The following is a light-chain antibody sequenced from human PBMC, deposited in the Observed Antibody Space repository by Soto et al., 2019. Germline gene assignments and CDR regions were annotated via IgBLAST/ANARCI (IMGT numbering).Light chain of an antibody. CDR1: QSLLHSNGNNY. J-gene: IGKJ2*01. Sequence: DIVMTQSPLSLPVTPGEPASISCRSSQSLLHSNGNNYLEWYLQKPGQSPQLLMYLGSTRASGVPDRFSGSGSDTDFTLKITRVEAEDVGIYYCMQASQTPFTFGQGTKLEVK. CDR3: MQASQTPFT. CDR2: LGS. V-gene: IGKV2-28*01.